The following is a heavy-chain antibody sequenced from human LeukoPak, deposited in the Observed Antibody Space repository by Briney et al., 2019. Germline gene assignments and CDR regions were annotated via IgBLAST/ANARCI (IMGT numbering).Heavy chain of an antibody. Sequence: LSLTCTVSGGSISSGDYYWSWIRQPPGKGLEWVSAISGSGGSTYYADSVKGRFTISRDNSKNTLYLQMNSLRVEDTAVYYCAKDITMVRGALNYWGQGTLVTVSS. V-gene: IGHV3-23*01. D-gene: IGHD3-10*01. J-gene: IGHJ4*02. CDR2: ISGSGGST. CDR3: AKDITMVRGALNY. CDR1: GGSISSGDYY.